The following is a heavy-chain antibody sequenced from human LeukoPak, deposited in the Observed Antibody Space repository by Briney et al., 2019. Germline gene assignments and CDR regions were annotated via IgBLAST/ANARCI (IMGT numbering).Heavy chain of an antibody. CDR2: IRADAVTT. V-gene: IGHV3-23*01. D-gene: IGHD6-6*01. Sequence: PGGSLRLSCATSGFIFSHHGMNWVRQAPGKGLEWVSGIRADAVTTYYADSVKGRFIISRDNSKNTLYLQMNSLRAEDTAVYYCAKEYSSSSHYWGQGTLVTVSS. J-gene: IGHJ4*02. CDR3: AKEYSSSSHY. CDR1: GFIFSHHG.